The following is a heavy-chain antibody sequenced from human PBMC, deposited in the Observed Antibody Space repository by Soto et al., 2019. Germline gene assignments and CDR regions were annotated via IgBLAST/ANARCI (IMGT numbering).Heavy chain of an antibody. CDR3: ARDKMYSNYVSWFDP. CDR2: INSDGSST. V-gene: IGHV3-74*01. Sequence: GGSLSLSCAASGFPFSSYWMHWVRQAPGKGLVWVSRINSDGSSTSYADSVKGRFTISRDNAKNTLYLQMNSLRAEDTAVYYCARDKMYSNYVSWFDPWGQGTLVTVSS. CDR1: GFPFSSYW. D-gene: IGHD4-4*01. J-gene: IGHJ5*02.